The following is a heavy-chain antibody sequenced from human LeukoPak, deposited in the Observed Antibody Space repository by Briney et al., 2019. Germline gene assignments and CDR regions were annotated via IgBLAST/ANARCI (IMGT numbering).Heavy chain of an antibody. CDR2: IGAYNGDT. CDR1: GYTFTNYV. J-gene: IGHJ6*02. V-gene: IGHV1-18*01. CDR3: ARDLRTADSYNYYYGLDV. Sequence: GASVKVCCKASGYTFTNYVVSWVRQAPGQGLEWMGWIGAYNGDTNYAQKVQGRVTMTTDTSTTTAYMEVRSLRSDDAAVYYCARDLRTADSYNYYYGLDVWGQGTTVTVSS. D-gene: IGHD1-1*01.